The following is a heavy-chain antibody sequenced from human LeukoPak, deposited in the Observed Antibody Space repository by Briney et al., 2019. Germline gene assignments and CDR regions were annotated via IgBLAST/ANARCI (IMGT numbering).Heavy chain of an antibody. CDR2: IKQDGSEK. V-gene: IGHV3-7*01. D-gene: IGHD6-19*01. CDR1: GFTFSSYA. Sequence: PGGSLRLSCAASGFTFSSYAMSWVRHAPGKGLEWVANIKQDGSEKYYVDSVKGRFTISRDNAKNSLYLQMNSLRAEDTAVYYCASAGIAVAGTGADYWGQGTLVTVSS. CDR3: ASAGIAVAGTGADY. J-gene: IGHJ4*02.